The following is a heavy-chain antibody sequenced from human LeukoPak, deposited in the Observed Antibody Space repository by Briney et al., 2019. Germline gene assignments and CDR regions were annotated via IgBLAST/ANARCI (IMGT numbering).Heavy chain of an antibody. D-gene: IGHD5-18*01. CDR3: ARDNPSYSYGSYYYGMDA. CDR1: GYTFTGYY. J-gene: IGHJ6*02. CDR2: INPNSGGT. V-gene: IGHV1-2*04. Sequence: GASVKVSCKASGYTFTGYYMHWVRQAPGQGLEWMGWINPNSGGTNYAQKFQGWVTMTRDTSISTAYMELSRLRSDDTAVYYCARDNPSYSYGSYYYGMDAWGQGTTVTVSS.